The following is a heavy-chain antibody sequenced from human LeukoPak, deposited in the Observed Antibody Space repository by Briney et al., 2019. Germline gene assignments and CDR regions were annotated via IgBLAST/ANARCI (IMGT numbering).Heavy chain of an antibody. CDR2: ISGSGGST. CDR3: AKCSLGYCSGGSCYDY. CDR1: GFPFSSYA. D-gene: IGHD2-15*01. V-gene: IGHV3-23*01. J-gene: IGHJ4*02. Sequence: QPGGSLPLSCAASGFPFSSYAMSWVRQAPGKGLEGVSAISGSGGSTYYADSVKGRFTISRDNSKNTLYLQMNSLRAEDTAVYYCAKCSLGYCSGGSCYDYWGQGTLVTVSS.